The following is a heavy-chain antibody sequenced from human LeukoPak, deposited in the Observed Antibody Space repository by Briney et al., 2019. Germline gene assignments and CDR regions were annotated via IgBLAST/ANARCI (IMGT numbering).Heavy chain of an antibody. D-gene: IGHD5-18*01. V-gene: IGHV5-51*01. Sequence: GESLKISCKGSGYSFTSYWIGWVRQMPGKGPEWMGIIYPGDSDTRYSPSFQGQVTISADKSISTAYLQWSSLKASDTAMYYCARHRGYSYGRDAFDIWGQGTMVTVSS. CDR1: GYSFTSYW. CDR3: ARHRGYSYGRDAFDI. J-gene: IGHJ3*02. CDR2: IYPGDSDT.